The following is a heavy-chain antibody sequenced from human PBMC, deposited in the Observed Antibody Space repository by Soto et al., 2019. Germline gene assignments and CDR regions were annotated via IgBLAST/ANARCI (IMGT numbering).Heavy chain of an antibody. CDR1: GFTFSSYG. CDR2: ISYDGSNK. J-gene: IGHJ3*02. V-gene: IGHV3-30*18. CDR3: AKNLYYYDSSGYYGLDAFDI. Sequence: SGGSLRLSCAASGFTFSSYGMHWVRQPPGKGLDWVAFISYDGSNKYYADSVKGRFTISRDNSKNTLYLQMNSLRAEDTAVYYCAKNLYYYDSSGYYGLDAFDIWGQGTMVTVSS. D-gene: IGHD3-22*01.